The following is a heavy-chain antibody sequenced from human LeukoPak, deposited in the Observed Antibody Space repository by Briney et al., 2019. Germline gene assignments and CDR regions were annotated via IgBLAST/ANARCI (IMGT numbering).Heavy chain of an antibody. CDR3: AREYSAHDY. J-gene: IGHJ4*02. CDR1: GYTFTGHN. V-gene: IGHV1-2*02. D-gene: IGHD5-12*01. Sequence: ASVKVSSKASGYTFTGHNIHWVRQAPGQGLEWMGWMNPDSGYTSCAQKFQGRVTMTRDTSITTAYMELNRLISDDTAVYFCAREYSAHDYWGQGTLVTISS. CDR2: MNPDSGYT.